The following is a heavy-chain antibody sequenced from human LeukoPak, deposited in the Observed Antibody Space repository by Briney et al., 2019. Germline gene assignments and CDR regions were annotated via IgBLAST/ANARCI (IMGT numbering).Heavy chain of an antibody. CDR3: AKGMQAIAAAGFDY. CDR2: IKQDGSDK. D-gene: IGHD6-13*01. CDR1: GFTFNTYW. V-gene: IGHV3-7*03. J-gene: IGHJ4*02. Sequence: GGSLRLSCVASGFTFNTYWMTWVRQAPGKGLEWVSMIKQDGSDKYYVDSVKGRFTISRDNAKNSLYLQMNSLRAEDTALYYCAKGMQAIAAAGFDYWGQGTLVTVSS.